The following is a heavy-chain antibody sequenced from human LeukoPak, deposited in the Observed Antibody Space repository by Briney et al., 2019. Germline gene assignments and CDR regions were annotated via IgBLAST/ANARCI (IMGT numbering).Heavy chain of an antibody. CDR1: GGSISSYY. CDR2: IYYSGST. J-gene: IGHJ3*02. Sequence: PSETLSLTCTVSGGSISSYYWSWIRQPPGKGLEWIGYIYYSGSTNYNPSLKSRVTISVDTSKNQFSLKLSSVTAADTAVYYCASALNLSDAFDIWGQGTMVTVSS. CDR3: ASALNLSDAFDI. D-gene: IGHD1-14*01. V-gene: IGHV4-59*12.